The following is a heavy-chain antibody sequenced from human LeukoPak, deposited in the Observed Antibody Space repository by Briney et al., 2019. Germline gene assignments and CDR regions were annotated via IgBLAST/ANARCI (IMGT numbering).Heavy chain of an antibody. J-gene: IGHJ4*02. CDR3: ARDAYGDLGFDY. CDR1: GGSISSGGYY. D-gene: IGHD4-17*01. CDR2: IYYSGST. V-gene: IGHV4-31*03. Sequence: SQTLSLTCTVSGGSISSGGYYWSWIRQHPGKGLEWIGYIYYSGSTYYNPSPKSRVTISVDTSKNQFSLELSSVTAADTAVYYCARDAYGDLGFDYWGQGTLVTVSS.